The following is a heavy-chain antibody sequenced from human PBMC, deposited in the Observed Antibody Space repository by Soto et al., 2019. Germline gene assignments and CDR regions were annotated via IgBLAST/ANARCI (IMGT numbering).Heavy chain of an antibody. Sequence: GGSLRLSCAASEFTFSCYAMSWVRQAPGKGLEWVSAISGSGGSTYYADSVKGRVTISRDNSKNTLYLQMNSLRAEDTAVYYCALRLFTFYSSGYYYYVMDVWGQGTTVTGSS. V-gene: IGHV3-23*01. CDR2: ISGSGGST. J-gene: IGHJ6*02. CDR3: ALRLFTFYSSGYYYYVMDV. D-gene: IGHD5-12*01. CDR1: EFTFSCYA.